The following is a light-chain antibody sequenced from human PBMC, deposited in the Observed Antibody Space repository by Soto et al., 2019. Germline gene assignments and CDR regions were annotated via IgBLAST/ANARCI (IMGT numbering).Light chain of an antibody. V-gene: IGKV3-11*01. J-gene: IGKJ1*01. CDR2: DAS. CDR1: QSVSSY. CDR3: QQRSNWPWT. Sequence: EIVLTQSPATLSLSPGERATLSCCASQSVSSYLAWYQHKPGQAPRLLIYDASNRATGIPARFSGSGSGTDFTLTISSLEPEDFAVYYCQQRSNWPWTFGQGTKVDIK.